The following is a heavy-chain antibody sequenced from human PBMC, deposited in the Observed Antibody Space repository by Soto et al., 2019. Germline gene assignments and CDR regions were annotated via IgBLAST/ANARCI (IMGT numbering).Heavy chain of an antibody. CDR1: GDSVSSNSAA. D-gene: IGHD6-13*01. CDR2: TYYRSKWYN. Sequence: PPQTLSLTCAISGDSVSSNSAAWNWIRQSPSRGLEWLGRTYYRSKWYNDYAVSVKSRITINPDTSKNQFSLQLNSVTPEDTAVYYCARDGQPYSSRWYYGMDVWGQGNTVTVSS. V-gene: IGHV6-1*01. J-gene: IGHJ6*02. CDR3: ARDGQPYSSRWYYGMDV.